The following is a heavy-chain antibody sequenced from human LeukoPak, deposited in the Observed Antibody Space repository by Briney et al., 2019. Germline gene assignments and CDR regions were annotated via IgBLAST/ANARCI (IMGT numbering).Heavy chain of an antibody. D-gene: IGHD6-13*01. CDR1: GYIFTGYY. CDR3: ARDDPGIAAAGTFGMDV. J-gene: IGHJ6*02. CDR2: INPNSGGT. V-gene: IGHV1-2*04. Sequence: ASVKVSCKASGYIFTGYYMHWVRQAPGQGLEWMGWINPNSGGTNYAQKFQGWVTMTRDTSISTAYMELSRLRSDDTAVYYCARDDPGIAAAGTFGMDVWGQGTTVTVSS.